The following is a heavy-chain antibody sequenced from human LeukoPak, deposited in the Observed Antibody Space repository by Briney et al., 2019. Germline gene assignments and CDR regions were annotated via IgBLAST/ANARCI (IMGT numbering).Heavy chain of an antibody. CDR3: AIDQPRYCSGGSCYSKQDY. J-gene: IGHJ4*02. CDR1: GGSFSGYY. V-gene: IGHV4-34*01. D-gene: IGHD2-15*01. Sequence: SETLSLTCAVYGGSFSGYYWSWIRQPPGKGLEWIGEINHSGSTNYNPSLKSRVTISVDTSKNQFSLKLSSVTAADTAVYYCAIDQPRYCSGGSCYSKQDYWGQGTLVTVSS. CDR2: INHSGST.